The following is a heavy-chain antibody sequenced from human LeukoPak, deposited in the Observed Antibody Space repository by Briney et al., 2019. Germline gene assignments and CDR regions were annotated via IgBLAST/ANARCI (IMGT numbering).Heavy chain of an antibody. Sequence: GGSLRLSCAASGFIFSSYAMTWVRQAPGKGLEWVSAISGSGGSTYYADSVKGRFTMSRDNSKNTLYMQMNSLRAEDTAVYYCAKETYGSGSYSPDYWGQGTLVTVSS. D-gene: IGHD3-10*01. CDR1: GFIFSSYA. J-gene: IGHJ4*02. V-gene: IGHV3-23*01. CDR2: ISGSGGST. CDR3: AKETYGSGSYSPDY.